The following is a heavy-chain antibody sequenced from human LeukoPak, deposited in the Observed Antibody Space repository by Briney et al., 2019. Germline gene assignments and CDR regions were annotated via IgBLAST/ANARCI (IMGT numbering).Heavy chain of an antibody. CDR1: GYTFTGYY. CDR3: ARDRVVTAVRNHFHY. CDR2: INPNSGGS. J-gene: IGHJ4*02. Sequence: ASVKVSCKASGYTFTGYYMHWVRQAPGQGLEWMGWINPNSGGSNSAQKFHGRVTMTRDTSLNTVYMQLSGLASDDTALYYCARDRVVTAVRNHFHYWGQGTLVTVSS. D-gene: IGHD2-21*02. V-gene: IGHV1-2*02.